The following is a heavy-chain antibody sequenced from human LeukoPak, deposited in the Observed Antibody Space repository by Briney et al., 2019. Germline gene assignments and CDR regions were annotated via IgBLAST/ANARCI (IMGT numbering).Heavy chain of an antibody. CDR2: IRYTSET. D-gene: IGHD5-12*01. CDR1: GFILSQYG. CDR3: ARDAGNSGYGCDL. V-gene: IGHV3-48*01. Sequence: GGSLRLSGAASGFILSQYGFNWVRQAPGKGLEWVSHIRYTSETFYADSVEGRFTISRDHARNSLYLQMNNLRGEDTAIYYCARDAGNSGYGCDLWGQGTLVTVSS. J-gene: IGHJ5*02.